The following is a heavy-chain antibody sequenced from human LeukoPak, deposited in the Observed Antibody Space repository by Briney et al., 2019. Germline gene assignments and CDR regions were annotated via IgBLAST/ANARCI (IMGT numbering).Heavy chain of an antibody. Sequence: GGSLRLSCAASGFTFNSYAMNWVRQAPGKGLEWVSAISGRGGSTYYADSVKGRFTISRDNAKNSLYLQMNSLRAEDTAVYYCARDVSYCSGGSCYLGYYGMDVWGQGTTVTVSS. V-gene: IGHV3-23*01. CDR2: ISGRGGST. CDR3: ARDVSYCSGGSCYLGYYGMDV. CDR1: GFTFNSYA. J-gene: IGHJ6*02. D-gene: IGHD2-15*01.